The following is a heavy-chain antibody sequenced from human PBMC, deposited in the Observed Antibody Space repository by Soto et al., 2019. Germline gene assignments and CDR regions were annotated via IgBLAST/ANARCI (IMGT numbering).Heavy chain of an antibody. CDR1: GGSISNYY. V-gene: IGHV4-59*01. J-gene: IGHJ5*02. CDR3: VRDYLLTGFDP. Sequence: SETLSLPCPVSGGSISNYYWTWVRQPPGKGLEWIGYVYYSGSTNYNPSLESRVTISIDASKNQFSLKMKSVTAADTAVYYCVRDYLLTGFDPWGQGALVTVSS. CDR2: VYYSGST. D-gene: IGHD3-9*01.